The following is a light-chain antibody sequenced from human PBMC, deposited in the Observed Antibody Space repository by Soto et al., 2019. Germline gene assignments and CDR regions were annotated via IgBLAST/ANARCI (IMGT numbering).Light chain of an antibody. V-gene: IGKV1-33*01. CDR1: QDMSNY. CDR3: QQYDNVPT. Sequence: DIQMTQSPSSLSASVGDRVTITCQASQDMSNYLNWYQQKPGKAPKLLIYDASNLETGVPSRFSGSGSGTDFTFTISSLQPEDIATYFCQQYDNVPTFGQGTRLEIK. CDR2: DAS. J-gene: IGKJ5*01.